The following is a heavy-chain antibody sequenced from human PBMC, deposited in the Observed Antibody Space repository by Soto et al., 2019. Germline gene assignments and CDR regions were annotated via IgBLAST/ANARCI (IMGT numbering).Heavy chain of an antibody. CDR1: GYTFTGYY. CDR2: INPNSGGT. D-gene: IGHD4-17*01. CDR3: ARDSLREGYGMDV. Sequence: GASVKVSCKASGYTFTGYYMHWVRQAPGQGLEWMGWINPNSGGTNYAQKFQGWVTMTRDTSISTAYMELSRLRSDDTAVYYCARDSLREGYGMDVWGQGTTVTVSS. V-gene: IGHV1-2*04. J-gene: IGHJ6*02.